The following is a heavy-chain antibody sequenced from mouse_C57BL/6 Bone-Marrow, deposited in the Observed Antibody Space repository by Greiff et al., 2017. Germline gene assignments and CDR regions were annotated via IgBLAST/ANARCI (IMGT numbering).Heavy chain of an antibody. Sequence: QVQLQQPGAELVMPGASVKLSCKASGYTFTSYWMHWVKQRPGQGLEWIGEIDPSDSYTNYNQKFKGKSTLTVDKSSSTAYMQLSSLTSEDSAVYYCARSIYYGSGLDYWGQGTTLTVSS. J-gene: IGHJ2*01. V-gene: IGHV1-69*01. CDR1: GYTFTSYW. D-gene: IGHD1-1*01. CDR3: ARSIYYGSGLDY. CDR2: IDPSDSYT.